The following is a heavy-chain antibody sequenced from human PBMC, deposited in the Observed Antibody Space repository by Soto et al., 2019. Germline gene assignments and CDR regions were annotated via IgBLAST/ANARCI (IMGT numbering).Heavy chain of an antibody. CDR2: IYHSRGT. V-gene: IGHV4-4*02. CDR1: GGSISSNNC. CDR3: ARRSYYYDTNYHSHFHF. Sequence: SETLSLTCAVSGGSISSNNCWSWVRQPPGKRLEWFVEIYHSRGTTYNPSLNGRITTSVDKSKQQFSLMVTSVTAADTAVYFSARRSYYYDTNYHSHFHFWGQGTLVTVSS. J-gene: IGHJ4*02. D-gene: IGHD3-22*01.